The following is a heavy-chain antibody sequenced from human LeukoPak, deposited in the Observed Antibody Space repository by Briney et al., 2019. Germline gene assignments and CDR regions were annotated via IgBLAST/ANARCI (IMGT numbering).Heavy chain of an antibody. CDR2: ISAYNGNT. J-gene: IGHJ4*02. Sequence: ASVKVSCKASGYTFTSYGISWVRQAPGQGLEWMGWISAYNGNTNYAQKLQGRVTMATDTSTGTAYMELRSLRSDDTAVYYCARDFVGATKGGFDYWGQGTLVTVSS. D-gene: IGHD1-26*01. CDR1: GYTFTSYG. CDR3: ARDFVGATKGGFDY. V-gene: IGHV1-18*01.